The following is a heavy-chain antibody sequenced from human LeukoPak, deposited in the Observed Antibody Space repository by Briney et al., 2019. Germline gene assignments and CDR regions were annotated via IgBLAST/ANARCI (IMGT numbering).Heavy chain of an antibody. CDR3: ASTSKIAAAGHDY. J-gene: IGHJ4*02. CDR1: GYTFTSYD. Sequence: SVKVSCKASGYTFTSYDINWVRQATGQGLEWMGRIIPIFGTANYAQKFQGRVTITTDESTSTAYMELSSLRSEDTAVYYCASTSKIAAAGHDYWGQGTLVTVSS. CDR2: IIPIFGTA. V-gene: IGHV1-69*05. D-gene: IGHD6-13*01.